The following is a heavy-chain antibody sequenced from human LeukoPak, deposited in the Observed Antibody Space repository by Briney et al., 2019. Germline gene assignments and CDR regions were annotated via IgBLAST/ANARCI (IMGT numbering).Heavy chain of an antibody. V-gene: IGHV1-69*13. J-gene: IGHJ4*02. Sequence: GASVKVSCKASGGTFSSNAINWVRQAPGQGLEWMGGIIPIFGTANYAQKFQDRVTITADESTSTAYMELSSLRSEDTAIYYCASRLYCSNTRCRNFPFAYWGQGTLVTVSS. CDR3: ASRLYCSNTRCRNFPFAY. D-gene: IGHD2-2*01. CDR1: GGTFSSNA. CDR2: IIPIFGTA.